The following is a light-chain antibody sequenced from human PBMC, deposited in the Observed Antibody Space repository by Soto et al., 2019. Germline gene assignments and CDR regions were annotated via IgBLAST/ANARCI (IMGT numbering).Light chain of an antibody. CDR3: QQRYSTPWT. CDR2: AAS. J-gene: IGKJ1*01. CDR1: QSISSY. Sequence: DIQMTQSPSSLSASVGDRVTMTCRASQSISSYLNWYQQKPGKAPKLLIYAASSLQSGVPSRFSGSGSGTYFTLSISSLQPEDFATYYCQQRYSTPWTFGQGTKVEIK. V-gene: IGKV1-39*01.